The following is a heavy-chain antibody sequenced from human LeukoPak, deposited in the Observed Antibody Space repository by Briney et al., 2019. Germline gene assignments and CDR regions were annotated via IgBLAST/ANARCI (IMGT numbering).Heavy chain of an antibody. J-gene: IGHJ4*02. V-gene: IGHV1-46*01. D-gene: IGHD1-1*01. CDR3: ARVLERRYFDY. CDR1: GYTFTSYY. CDR2: INPSGGST. Sequence: ASVKVSCKASGYTFTSYYMRWVRQAPGQGLEWMGIINPSGGSTSYAQKFQGRVTMTRDTSTSTVYMELSSLRSEDTAVYYCARVLERRYFDYWGQGTLVTVSS.